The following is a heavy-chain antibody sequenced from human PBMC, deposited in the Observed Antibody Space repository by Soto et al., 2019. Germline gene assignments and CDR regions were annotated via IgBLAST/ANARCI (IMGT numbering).Heavy chain of an antibody. J-gene: IGHJ3*02. CDR1: GGSVSSGRYY. V-gene: IGHV4-34*01. CDR2: MSHSGGT. D-gene: IGHD1-1*01. Sequence: QVQLQQWGAGLLKPSETLSLTCAVYGGSVSSGRYYWSWIRQPPGMGLEWIGEMSHSGGTNFNPSLKSRVTISVDTSKNPYSLKMSSVTAADTALYYCARVERGTATTVVDAFDIWGPGTMVTVSS. CDR3: ARVERGTATTVVDAFDI.